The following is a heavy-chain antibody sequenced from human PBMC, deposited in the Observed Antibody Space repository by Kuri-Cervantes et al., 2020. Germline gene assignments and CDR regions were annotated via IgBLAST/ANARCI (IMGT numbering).Heavy chain of an antibody. CDR3: ARDLEDYYYGMDV. Sequence: GGSLRPSCAASGFTFISYAMHWVRQAPGKGLEWVAVISNDGSNKYYADSVKGRFTISRDNSKNTLYLQMNSLRAEDTAVYYCARDLEDYYYGMDVWGQGTTVTVSS. CDR2: ISNDGSNK. J-gene: IGHJ6*02. CDR1: GFTFISYA. D-gene: IGHD1-1*01. V-gene: IGHV3-30-3*01.